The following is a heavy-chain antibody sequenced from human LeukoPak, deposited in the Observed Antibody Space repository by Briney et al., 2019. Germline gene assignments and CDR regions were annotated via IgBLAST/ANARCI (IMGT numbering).Heavy chain of an antibody. J-gene: IGHJ3*02. V-gene: IGHV1-2*02. CDR2: VNPNSGGT. CDR1: GYTFTGYY. Sequence: ASVKVSCKASGYTFTGYYMHWVRQAPGQGLEWMGWVNPNSGGTNYAQKFQGRVTMTRDTSISTAYMELSRLRSDDTAVYHCARELGYQLPRDAFDIWGQGTMVTVSS. D-gene: IGHD2-2*01. CDR3: ARELGYQLPRDAFDI.